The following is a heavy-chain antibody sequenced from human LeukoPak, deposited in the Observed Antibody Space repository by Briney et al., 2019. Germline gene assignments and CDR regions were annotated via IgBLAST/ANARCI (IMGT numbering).Heavy chain of an antibody. CDR3: ARSIVVVPAAPEAFDY. D-gene: IGHD2-2*01. V-gene: IGHV4-38-2*01. CDR2: IYHSGST. Sequence: SETLSLTCAVSGYSISSGYYWGWIRQPPGKGLEWIGSIYHSGSTYYNPSLKSRVTISVDTSKNQFSLKLSPVTAADTAVYYCARSIVVVPAAPEAFDYWGQGTLVTVSS. CDR1: GYSISSGYY. J-gene: IGHJ4*02.